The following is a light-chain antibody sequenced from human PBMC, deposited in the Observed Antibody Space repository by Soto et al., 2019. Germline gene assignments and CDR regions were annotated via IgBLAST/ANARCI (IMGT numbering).Light chain of an antibody. CDR3: QQYNNWPLST. Sequence: EIVMTQSPATLSVSPGERATLSCRASQSVGGNLAWYQQRPGRAPRLLIYDASTRATDIPARFSGSGSGTEFNLTISSLQSEDFALDYCQQYNNWPLSTFGQGTKLEIK. CDR2: DAS. J-gene: IGKJ2*01. V-gene: IGKV3-15*01. CDR1: QSVGGN.